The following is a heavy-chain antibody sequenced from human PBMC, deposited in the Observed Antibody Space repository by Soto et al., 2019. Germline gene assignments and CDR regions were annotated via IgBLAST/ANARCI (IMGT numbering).Heavy chain of an antibody. CDR2: ISSSGNTV. V-gene: IGHV3-48*03. J-gene: IGHJ4*02. D-gene: IGHD2-2*01. Sequence: GGSLRLSCAASRFTFSTYEMHWVRQAPGKGLEWVSYISSSGNTVYYADSVKGRFTISRDNTRNSLYLQMNSLRDEDTALYYCVRYCSTTLCNGVATRTFDYWGQGTLGHRLL. CDR3: VRYCSTTLCNGVATRTFDY. CDR1: RFTFSTYE.